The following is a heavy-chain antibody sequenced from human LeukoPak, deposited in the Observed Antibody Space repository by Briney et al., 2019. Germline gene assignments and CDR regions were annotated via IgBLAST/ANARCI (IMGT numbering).Heavy chain of an antibody. D-gene: IGHD5-18*01. CDR1: GGSISGYY. CDR2: ISFTGNT. CDR3: ARHTPLVLAPSGYYFLMDV. Sequence: SETLSLTCTVSGGSISGYYWSWIRQSPGKRLEWIAYISFTGNTNYNPSLKSRVTISVDTSKDRFSLKLSSVTAADTAVYYCARHTPLVLAPSGYYFLMDVWGQGTTVTVSS. V-gene: IGHV4-59*08. J-gene: IGHJ6*02.